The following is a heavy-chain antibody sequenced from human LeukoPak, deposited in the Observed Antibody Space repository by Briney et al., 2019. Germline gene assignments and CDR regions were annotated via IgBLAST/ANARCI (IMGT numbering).Heavy chain of an antibody. V-gene: IGHV3-30*18. Sequence: PGGSLRLSCAASGFTFSSYGMHWVRQAPGKGLEWVAVISYDGSNKYYEDSVKGGFTISRDSSKNKLYLQMNSLRAEDTAVYYCAKEGARYCSGGSCQRGGFGYWGQGTLVTVSS. D-gene: IGHD2-15*01. CDR3: AKEGARYCSGGSCQRGGFGY. J-gene: IGHJ4*02. CDR2: ISYDGSNK. CDR1: GFTFSSYG.